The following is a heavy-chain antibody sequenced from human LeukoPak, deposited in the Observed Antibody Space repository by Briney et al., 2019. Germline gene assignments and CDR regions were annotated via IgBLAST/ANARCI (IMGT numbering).Heavy chain of an antibody. Sequence: ASVKVSCKTFGDTFSYHSISWVRQAPGQGLQWLGGIIPHVGSPRYTVRLQDRITITADESTTTAYLELSSLRSDDTAVYYCARGGLVYDFLTGYYAPGLEYFHHWGQGSLVIVSS. D-gene: IGHD3/OR15-3a*01. CDR1: GDTFSYHS. V-gene: IGHV1-69*13. J-gene: IGHJ1*01. CDR2: IIPHVGSP. CDR3: ARGGLVYDFLTGYYAPGLEYFHH.